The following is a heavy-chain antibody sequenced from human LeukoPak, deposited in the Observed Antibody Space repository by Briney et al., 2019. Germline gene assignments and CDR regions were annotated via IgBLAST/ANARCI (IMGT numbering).Heavy chain of an antibody. V-gene: IGHV1-2*02. CDR1: GYTFTGYY. Sequence: ASVKVSCKASGYTFTGYYMHWVRQAPGQGLEWMGWINPNSGGTNYAQKFQGRVTMTRDTSISTAYMELSRLRSDDTAVHYCARDSGYCSSTSCYIFGFDPWGQGTLVTVSS. D-gene: IGHD2-2*02. CDR2: INPNSGGT. J-gene: IGHJ5*02. CDR3: ARDSGYCSSTSCYIFGFDP.